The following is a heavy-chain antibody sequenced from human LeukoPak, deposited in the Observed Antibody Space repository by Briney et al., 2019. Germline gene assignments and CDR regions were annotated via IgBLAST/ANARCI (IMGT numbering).Heavy chain of an antibody. V-gene: IGHV1-46*01. D-gene: IGHD3-22*01. CDR2: INPSGGST. Sequence: ASVKVSCKASGYTFTSYYMHWVRQAPGQGLEWMGIINPSGGSTSYAQKFQGRVTKTRDTSTSTVYMELSSLRSEDTAVYYCARGRGYYYDSSGYYPVGDAFDIWGQGTMVTVSS. CDR1: GYTFTSYY. CDR3: ARGRGYYYDSSGYYPVGDAFDI. J-gene: IGHJ3*02.